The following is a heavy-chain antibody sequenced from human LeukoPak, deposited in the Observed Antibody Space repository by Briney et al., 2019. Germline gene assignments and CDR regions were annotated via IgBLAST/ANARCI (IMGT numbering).Heavy chain of an antibody. CDR2: ISSSSSTM. V-gene: IGHV3-48*04. J-gene: IGHJ6*03. CDR3: AREREWELRVYYYYMDV. CDR1: GFTFSSYS. D-gene: IGHD1-26*01. Sequence: GGTLRLSCAASGFTFSSYSMNWGRHAPGKGQERVSYISSSSSTMYYADSVEGRFTISRDNAKNSLYLQMNSLRAEDTAVYYCAREREWELRVYYYYMDVWGKGTTVTVSS.